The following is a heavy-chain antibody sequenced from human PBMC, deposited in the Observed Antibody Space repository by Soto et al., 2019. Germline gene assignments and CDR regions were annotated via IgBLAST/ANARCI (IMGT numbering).Heavy chain of an antibody. J-gene: IGHJ4*02. CDR1: GFKFSDAW. Sequence: EVQLAESGGGLVEPGGSLRLSCAASGFKFSDAWMSWVRQAPGKGLEWVGRIKSKTDRETVDYAAPVKGRFSISRDDSKNTLYPEMRGLATEDTAVYYCTTVDYSDTIGYYSLDYWGQGTLVTVSS. D-gene: IGHD3-22*01. CDR3: TTVDYSDTIGYYSLDY. CDR2: IKSKTDRETV. V-gene: IGHV3-15*01.